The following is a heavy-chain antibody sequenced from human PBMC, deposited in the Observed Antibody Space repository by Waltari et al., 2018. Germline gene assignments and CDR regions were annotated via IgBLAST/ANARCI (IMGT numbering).Heavy chain of an antibody. J-gene: IGHJ4*02. Sequence: QVQLQQWGAGLLKPSETLSLTCAVYGGSFRGYYWRWIRQPPGKGLEWIGEINHSGSTNYNPSLKSRFTISVDTSKNQFSLKLSSVTAADTAVYYCARDRRIAARRPLDYWGQGTLVTVSS. V-gene: IGHV4-34*01. CDR2: INHSGST. D-gene: IGHD6-6*01. CDR1: GGSFRGYY. CDR3: ARDRRIAARRPLDY.